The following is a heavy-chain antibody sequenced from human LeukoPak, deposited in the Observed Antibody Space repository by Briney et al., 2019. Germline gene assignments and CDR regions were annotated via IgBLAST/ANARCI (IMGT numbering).Heavy chain of an antibody. D-gene: IGHD4-17*01. V-gene: IGHV3-11*01. J-gene: IGHJ3*02. Sequence: GGSLRLSCAVSGFTFSDYYMSWIRQAPGKGLEWVSYISSGGSTISHADSVKGRFTISRDNAENSLYLQMNSLRAEDTAVYYCAKAGYGDYSSNIWGQGTMVTVSS. CDR3: AKAGYGDYSSNI. CDR2: ISSGGSTI. CDR1: GFTFSDYY.